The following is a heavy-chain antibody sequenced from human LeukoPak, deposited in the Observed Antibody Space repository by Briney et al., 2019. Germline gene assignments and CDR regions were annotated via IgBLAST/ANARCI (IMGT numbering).Heavy chain of an antibody. CDR2: ISYDGSNK. CDR3: ARAPTRYCSGGSCYLPFDY. V-gene: IGHV3-30-3*01. Sequence: PGGSLRLSCAASGFTFSAYALNWVRQAPGKGLEWVAVISYDGSNKYYADSVKGRFTISRDNSKNTLYLQMNSLRAEDTAVYYCARAPTRYCSGGSCYLPFDYWGQGTLVTVSS. D-gene: IGHD2-15*01. J-gene: IGHJ4*02. CDR1: GFTFSAYA.